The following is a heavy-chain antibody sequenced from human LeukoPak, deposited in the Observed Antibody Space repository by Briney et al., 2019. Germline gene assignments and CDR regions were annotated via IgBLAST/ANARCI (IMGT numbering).Heavy chain of an antibody. CDR1: GGSISSYY. D-gene: IGHD1-26*01. J-gene: IGHJ4*02. V-gene: IGHV4-59*01. CDR2: IYYSGST. Sequence: SETLSLTCTVSGGSISSYYWSWIRQPPGKGLEWIGYIYYSGSTNYNPSLKSRVTISVDTSKNQFSLKLSSATAADTAVYYCARGGVGATRAFDYWGQGTLVTVSS. CDR3: ARGGVGATRAFDY.